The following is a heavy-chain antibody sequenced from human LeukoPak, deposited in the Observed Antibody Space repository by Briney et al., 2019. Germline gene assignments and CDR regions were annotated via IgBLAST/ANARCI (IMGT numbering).Heavy chain of an antibody. Sequence: GGSLRLSCAASGFTFSSYAMSWVRQAPGKGLEWVSAISGSGGSTYYADSVKGRFTISRDNSKNTLYLQMNSLRAEDTAVYYCAKVRYSSGWYSGFDYWGQGTLSPSPQ. CDR2: ISGSGGST. V-gene: IGHV3-23*01. CDR3: AKVRYSSGWYSGFDY. CDR1: GFTFSSYA. J-gene: IGHJ4*02. D-gene: IGHD6-19*01.